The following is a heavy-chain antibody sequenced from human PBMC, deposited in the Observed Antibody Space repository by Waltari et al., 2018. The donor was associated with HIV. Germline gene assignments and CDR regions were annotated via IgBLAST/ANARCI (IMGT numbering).Heavy chain of an antibody. CDR1: GFAFSTYD. CDR3: ARDRSSSGYYFDY. D-gene: IGHD3-22*01. Sequence: EVQLVESGGGLVQPGGSLRLSCAASGFAFSTYDMNWVRQAQGKGMVWVSYITSTSFTRYDADSVKGRFTISRENAKNSLYLQMNSLRDEDTAVYFCARDRSSSGYYFDYWGQGTLVTVSS. CDR2: ITSTSFTR. V-gene: IGHV3-48*02. J-gene: IGHJ4*02.